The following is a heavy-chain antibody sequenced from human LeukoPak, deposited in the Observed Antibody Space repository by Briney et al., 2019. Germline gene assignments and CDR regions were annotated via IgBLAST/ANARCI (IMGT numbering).Heavy chain of an antibody. J-gene: IGHJ6*03. V-gene: IGHV4-34*01. D-gene: IGHD3-10*01. Sequence: PSETLSLTCAVYGESFSGYHWNWIRQTPGKGMEWIGEISDSGTMNINPSLRRRVSLSVDTSKNQFSLKLSSVTAADTAVYYCARVPRYYGSGKHYMDVWGKGTTVTISS. CDR2: ISDSGTM. CDR3: ARVPRYYGSGKHYMDV. CDR1: GESFSGYH.